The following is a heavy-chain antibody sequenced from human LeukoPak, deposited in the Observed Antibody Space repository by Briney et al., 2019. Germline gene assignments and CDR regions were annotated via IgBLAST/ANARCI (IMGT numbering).Heavy chain of an antibody. J-gene: IGHJ6*03. CDR1: GYTLTDSY. CDR3: ARSARHCNNGVCFTDYYIAL. D-gene: IGHD2-8*01. V-gene: IGHV1-2*06. Sequence: ASVKVSCKTSGYTLTDSYIHWVRQAPGQGLEWMGRINPNSGDPNYPQKFQGRVTMTRDTSISTAYMEMSSLTSDDTAVYYCARSARHCNNGVCFTDYYIALWGKGTTVIVSS. CDR2: INPNSGDP.